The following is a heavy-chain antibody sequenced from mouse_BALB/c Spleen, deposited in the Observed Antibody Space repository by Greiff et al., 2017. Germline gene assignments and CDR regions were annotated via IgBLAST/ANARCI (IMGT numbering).Heavy chain of an antibody. D-gene: IGHD2-2*01. Sequence: VQGVESGPGLVAPSQSLSITCTVSGFSLTSYGVHWVRQPPGKGLEWLGVIWAGGSTNYNSALMSRLSISKDNSKSQVFLKMNSLQTDDTAMYYCAREGYGYDVWFAYWGQGTLVTVSA. CDR3: AREGYGYDVWFAY. CDR1: GFSLTSYG. J-gene: IGHJ3*01. CDR2: IWAGGST. V-gene: IGHV2-9*02.